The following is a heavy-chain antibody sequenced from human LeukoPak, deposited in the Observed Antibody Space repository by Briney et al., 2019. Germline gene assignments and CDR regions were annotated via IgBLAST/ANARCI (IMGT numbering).Heavy chain of an antibody. CDR1: GYTFTSYY. CDR3: ARVMQQLDYFDY. Sequence: GASVKVSCKASGYTFTSYYMHWVRQAPGQGLEWMGIINPSGGSTSYAQKFQGRVTMTRDTSTSTVYMELSSLRSEDTAVHYCARVMQQLDYFDYWGQGTLVTVSS. J-gene: IGHJ4*02. D-gene: IGHD6-13*01. CDR2: INPSGGST. V-gene: IGHV1-46*01.